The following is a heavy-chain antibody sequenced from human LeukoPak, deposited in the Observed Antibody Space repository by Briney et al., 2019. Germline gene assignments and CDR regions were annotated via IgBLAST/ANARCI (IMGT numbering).Heavy chain of an antibody. J-gene: IGHJ3*02. CDR3: ARDINRGWFGRYDAFDI. CDR1: GFTFNRYA. D-gene: IGHD3-10*01. Sequence: GGSLRLSCAASGFTFNRYAMIWVRQAPGKGLEWVSTFGSSGLSTYYADSVKGRFTISRDNSKNTLYLQMNSLRAEDTAVYYCARDINRGWFGRYDAFDIWGQGTMVTVSS. V-gene: IGHV3-23*01. CDR2: FGSSGLST.